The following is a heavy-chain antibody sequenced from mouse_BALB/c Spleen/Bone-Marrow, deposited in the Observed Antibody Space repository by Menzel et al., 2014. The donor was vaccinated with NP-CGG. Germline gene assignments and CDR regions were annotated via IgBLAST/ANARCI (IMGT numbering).Heavy chain of an antibody. Sequence: VQLVESGAELGMPGASVKMSCKASGYTFTDNWIYWVKQRPGQGLEWIGAIDTSDSSTNYNQKFMGKASLTVDASSSTAYMQVSSLTSDDSAVYYCGRGGHDFSLDYWGQGTSVTVSS. CDR1: GYTFTDNW. J-gene: IGHJ4*01. V-gene: IGHV1-69*01. CDR3: GRGGHDFSLDY. D-gene: IGHD2-4*01. CDR2: IDTSDSST.